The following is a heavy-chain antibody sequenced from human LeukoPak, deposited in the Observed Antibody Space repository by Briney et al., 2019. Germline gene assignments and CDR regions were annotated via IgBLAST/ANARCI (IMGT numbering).Heavy chain of an antibody. J-gene: IGHJ4*02. D-gene: IGHD3-22*01. CDR2: IIPIFGTA. CDR1: GGTFSSYA. V-gene: IGHV1-69*13. CDR3: AREGRYYYGSSGYYYKHPAPDY. Sequence: ASVKVSCKASGGTFSSYAISWVRQAPGQGLEWMGGIIPIFGTANYAQKFQGRVTITADESTSTAYMELGSLRSEDTAVYYCAREGRYYYGSSGYYYKHPAPDYWGQGTLVTVSS.